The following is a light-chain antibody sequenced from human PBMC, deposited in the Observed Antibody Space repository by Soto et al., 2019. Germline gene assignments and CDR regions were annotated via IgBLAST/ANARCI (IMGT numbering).Light chain of an antibody. Sequence: TQSPATLSVSPGDSATFSCRASQSINTNLAWFQLKTGQAPRLLIYGESIRAAGIPDRFSGSGSGTDLTLTISRLEPEDFAVYYCQQYGSSPMTCGQGTRLEIK. CDR3: QQYGSSPMT. J-gene: IGKJ5*01. CDR2: GES. V-gene: IGKV3-20*01. CDR1: QSINTN.